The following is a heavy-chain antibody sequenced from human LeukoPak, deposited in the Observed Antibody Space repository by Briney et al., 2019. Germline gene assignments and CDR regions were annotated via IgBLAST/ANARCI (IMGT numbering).Heavy chain of an antibody. V-gene: IGHV3-53*01. J-gene: IGHJ5*02. D-gene: IGHD1-26*01. CDR2: IYSGGST. Sequence: GGSLRLSCAASGFTVSSNYMSWVRQAPGKGLEWVSVIYSGGSTYYADSVKGRFTISRDNSKNTLYLQMNSLRAEDTAVYYCAKTPYSGSYWYWFDPWGQGTLVTVSS. CDR3: AKTPYSGSYWYWFDP. CDR1: GFTVSSNY.